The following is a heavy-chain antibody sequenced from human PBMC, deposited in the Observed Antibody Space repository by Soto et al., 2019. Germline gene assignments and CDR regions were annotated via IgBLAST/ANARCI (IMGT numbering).Heavy chain of an antibody. CDR1: GYTFTSYG. Sequence: ASVKVSCKASGYTFTSYGISWVRQAPGQGLEWMGWISAYNGNTNYAQKLQGRVTMTTDTSTSTAYMELRSLRSDDTAVYYCARAIFGVVIIENYFDYWGQGTLVTVSS. J-gene: IGHJ4*02. V-gene: IGHV1-18*01. CDR3: ARAIFGVVIIENYFDY. D-gene: IGHD3-3*01. CDR2: ISAYNGNT.